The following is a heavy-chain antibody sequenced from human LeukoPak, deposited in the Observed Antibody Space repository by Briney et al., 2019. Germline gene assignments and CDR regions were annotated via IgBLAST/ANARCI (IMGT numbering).Heavy chain of an antibody. D-gene: IGHD1-14*01. J-gene: IGHJ4*02. CDR1: GGSIRSSNW. CDR3: ARVEGLGGRKIDY. V-gene: IGHV4-4*02. CDR2: IYHSGST. Sequence: ASETLSLTCAVSGGSIRSSNWWSWVRQPPGKGLEWIGEIYHSGSTNYNPSLKSRVTISVDKSKNQFSLKLSSVTAADTAVYYCARVEGLGGRKIDYWGQGTLVTVSS.